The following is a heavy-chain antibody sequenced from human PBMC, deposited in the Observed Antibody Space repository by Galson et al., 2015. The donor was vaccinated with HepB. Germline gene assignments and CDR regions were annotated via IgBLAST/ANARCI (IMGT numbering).Heavy chain of an antibody. CDR1: GGSISSSSYY. V-gene: IGHV4-39*01. Sequence: ETLSLTCTVSGGSISSSSYYWGWIRQPPGKGLEWIGSIYNSERTYYNPSLKSRVTISGDTSKNQFSLKLSSVTAADTAVYFCARAGRVTRPFDYWGQGTLVTVSS. CDR3: ARAGRVTRPFDY. CDR2: IYNSERT. J-gene: IGHJ4*02.